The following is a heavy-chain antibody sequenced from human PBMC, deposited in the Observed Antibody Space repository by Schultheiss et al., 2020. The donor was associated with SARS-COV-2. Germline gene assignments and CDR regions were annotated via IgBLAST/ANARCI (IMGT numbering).Heavy chain of an antibody. CDR2: ISSNGGST. J-gene: IGHJ4*02. D-gene: IGHD1-1*01. CDR1: GFTFSSYA. Sequence: GGSLRLSCSASGFTFSSYAMHWVRQAPGKGLEYVSAISSNGGSTYYADSGRGRFTISRDNSENTLYLQMNSLRAEDTAVYYCARDASDNWYSLIGYFDYWGQGILVTVSS. V-gene: IGHV3-64*04. CDR3: ARDASDNWYSLIGYFDY.